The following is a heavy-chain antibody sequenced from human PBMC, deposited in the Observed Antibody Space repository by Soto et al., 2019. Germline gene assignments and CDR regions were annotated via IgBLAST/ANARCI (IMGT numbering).Heavy chain of an antibody. CDR3: ATTEVSTDSLHY. CDR1: GCSMISYY. J-gene: IGHJ4*01. Sequence: PWDTLSLAFTVSGCSMISYYWSWIRQPPGRGLGWIGFIYYAGSTKYNPSLNSRVTISVDTSKNQFSLTVTSVTAADTAVYYCATTEVSTDSLHYW. V-gene: IGHV4-59*08. CDR2: IYYAGST. D-gene: IGHD2-21*01.